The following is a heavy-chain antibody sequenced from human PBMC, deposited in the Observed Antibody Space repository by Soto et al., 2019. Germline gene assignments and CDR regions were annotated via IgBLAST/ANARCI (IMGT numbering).Heavy chain of an antibody. CDR1: GGSVSSSSYY. V-gene: IGHV4-39*01. Sequence: SSETLSLTCTVSGGSVSSSSYYWGWIRQPPGKGQEWIGSIYYSGSTYYNPSLKSRVTISVDTSKNQFSLKLSSVTAADTAVYYCERDVRRENDYWGQGNLVTVSS. J-gene: IGHJ4*02. CDR2: IYYSGST. CDR3: ERDVRRENDY.